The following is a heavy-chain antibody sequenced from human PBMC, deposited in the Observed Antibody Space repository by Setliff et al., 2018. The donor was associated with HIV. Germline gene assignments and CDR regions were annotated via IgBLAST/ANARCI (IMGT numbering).Heavy chain of an antibody. CDR1: GGSTSSSSYY. V-gene: IGHV4-39*07. Sequence: SETLSLTCTVAGGSTSSSSYYWGWIRQPPGMGLEWIASIYHNGNTYYNPSLKSRVTMSVDTSKNQFSLKLSSVTAADAAVYYCATSLITVPSDAFDIWGQGTMVTVSS. D-gene: IGHD4-4*01. CDR2: IYHNGNT. J-gene: IGHJ3*02. CDR3: ATSLITVPSDAFDI.